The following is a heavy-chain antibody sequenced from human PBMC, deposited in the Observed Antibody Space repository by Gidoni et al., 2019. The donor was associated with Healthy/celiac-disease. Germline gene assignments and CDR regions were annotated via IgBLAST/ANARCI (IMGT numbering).Heavy chain of an antibody. CDR1: GGTFSSYA. CDR2: IIPIFGTE. J-gene: IGHJ5*02. V-gene: IGHV1-69*06. CDR3: ARERRSGGNLNGFDP. D-gene: IGHD2-15*01. Sequence: QVQLLQSGSEVKKHESSVSVSGKASGGTFSSYANSWVRQAPGQGLECMGGIIPIFGTENFAQKFPGRVTITADTSTSTVYMVLSSQRSEDTSVYYCARERRSGGNLNGFDPWGQGTLVTVSS.